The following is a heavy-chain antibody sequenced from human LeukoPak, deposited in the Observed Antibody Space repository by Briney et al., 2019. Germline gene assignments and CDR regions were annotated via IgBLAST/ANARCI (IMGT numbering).Heavy chain of an antibody. CDR3: ARGRADIVVLFDAFDI. V-gene: IGHV4-59*01. D-gene: IGHD2-2*01. Sequence: LATLSLTCTVSGGSISSYYWSWMRQPPGKGLEWIGYIYYSGSTNYNPSLKSRVTISVDTSKNQFSLKLGSVTAADTAVYYCARGRADIVVLFDAFDIWGQGTMVTVSS. CDR2: IYYSGST. J-gene: IGHJ3*02. CDR1: GGSISSYY.